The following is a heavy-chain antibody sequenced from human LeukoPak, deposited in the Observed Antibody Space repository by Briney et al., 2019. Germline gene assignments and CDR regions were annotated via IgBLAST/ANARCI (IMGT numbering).Heavy chain of an antibody. CDR1: GFTFSSYD. J-gene: IGHJ5*02. Sequence: QPGGSLRLSCAASGFTFSSYDMHWVRQATGKGLEWVSAIGTAGDTYYPGSVKGRFTISRENAKNSLYLQMNGLRAEDTAVYYCARRAGGLARNNWFDPWGQGTLVTVSS. D-gene: IGHD3-16*01. CDR3: ARRAGGLARNNWFDP. V-gene: IGHV3-13*01. CDR2: IGTAGDT.